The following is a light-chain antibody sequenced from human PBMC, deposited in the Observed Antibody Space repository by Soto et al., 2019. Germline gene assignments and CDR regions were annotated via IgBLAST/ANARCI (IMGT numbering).Light chain of an antibody. V-gene: IGLV2-14*01. CDR3: SSYTSSRYV. Sequence: QSALTQPASLSVSPGQSITISCTGTSSDVGGYNYVSWYQQHPGNAPKLMIYDVSNRPSGVSNRFSGSKSGNTASLTISGLQAEDEADYYCSSYTSSRYVFGTGTKVTVL. CDR1: SSDVGGYNY. CDR2: DVS. J-gene: IGLJ1*01.